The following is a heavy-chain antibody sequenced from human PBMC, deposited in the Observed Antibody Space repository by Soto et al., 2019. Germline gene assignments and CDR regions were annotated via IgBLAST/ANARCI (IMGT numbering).Heavy chain of an antibody. CDR3: ARDRGRTVTTHPYGMGV. V-gene: IGHV1-2*04. D-gene: IGHD4-4*01. CDR1: GYGFTVYH. J-gene: IGHJ6*02. CDR2: INPNSGGT. Sequence: SLVKLSCKAAGYGFTVYHGRWGRQTPGQGLEWMGWINPNSGGTNYAQKFQGWVTMTRDTSISTAYMELSRLRSDDTAVYYCARDRGRTVTTHPYGMGVWGQGTTVTVSS.